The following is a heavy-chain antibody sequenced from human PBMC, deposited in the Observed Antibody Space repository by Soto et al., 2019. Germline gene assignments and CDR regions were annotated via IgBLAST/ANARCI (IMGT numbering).Heavy chain of an antibody. CDR3: AREGGCSSTSCPSGQYYMDV. J-gene: IGHJ6*03. Sequence: QVQLVESGGGLVKPGGSLRLSCAASGFTFSDYYISWIRQAPGKGLEWVSYISSSGSTIYYADSVKGRFTISRDNAKNSLYVQMNSLRAEDTAVYYCAREGGCSSTSCPSGQYYMDVWGKGTTVTVSS. CDR2: ISSSGSTI. D-gene: IGHD2-2*01. V-gene: IGHV3-11*01. CDR1: GFTFSDYY.